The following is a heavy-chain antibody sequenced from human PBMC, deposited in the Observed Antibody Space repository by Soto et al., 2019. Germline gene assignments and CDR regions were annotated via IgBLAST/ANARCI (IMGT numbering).Heavy chain of an antibody. CDR3: AKSLYSSSWYDAFDI. CDR2: ISGSGGST. Sequence: GGSLRLSCAASGFTFSSFAMSWVRQAPGKGLEWVSAISGSGGSTYYADSVKGRFTISRDNSKNTLYLQMNSLRAEDTAVYYCAKSLYSSSWYDAFDIWGQGTMVTVSS. J-gene: IGHJ3*02. D-gene: IGHD6-13*01. V-gene: IGHV3-23*01. CDR1: GFTFSSFA.